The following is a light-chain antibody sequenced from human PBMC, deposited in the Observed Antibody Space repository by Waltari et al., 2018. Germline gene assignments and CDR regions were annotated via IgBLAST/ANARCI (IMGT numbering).Light chain of an antibody. Sequence: DIQMTQSPSSVSASVGDRVTITCRASQGISSWLGWYQQKPGKAPKLLIYAASSLQSGVPSRFRGSGSKTDFTITISSLQPEDFATYYCQQANSFPLTFGQVTRLEIK. J-gene: IGKJ5*01. V-gene: IGKV1-12*01. CDR1: QGISSW. CDR2: AAS. CDR3: QQANSFPLT.